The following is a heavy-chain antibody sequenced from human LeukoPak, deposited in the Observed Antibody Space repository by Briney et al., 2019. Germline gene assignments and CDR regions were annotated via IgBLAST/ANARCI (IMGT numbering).Heavy chain of an antibody. Sequence: GGSLRLSCAASGFTFGSYGMHWVRQAPGKGLEWVAVIWDDGSNKFYADSVKSRFTISRDNSKNTLYLQMNSLRAEDTTVYYCARGPQYGSGSYFDYWGQGTPVTVSS. CDR2: IWDDGSNK. J-gene: IGHJ4*02. CDR1: GFTFGSYG. V-gene: IGHV3-33*01. D-gene: IGHD3-10*01. CDR3: ARGPQYGSGSYFDY.